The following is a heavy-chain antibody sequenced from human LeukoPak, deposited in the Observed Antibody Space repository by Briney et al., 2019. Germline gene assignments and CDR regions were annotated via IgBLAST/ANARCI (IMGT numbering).Heavy chain of an antibody. D-gene: IGHD6-13*01. CDR1: GYTLSTYA. V-gene: IGHV7-4-1*02. Sequence: ASVKVSCKASGYTLSTYAMNWVRQAPGQGLEWMGWINTNTGNPSYAQGFTGRFVFSLDTSASTAYLQINNLKAEDTAIYYCARDPGAAAALSGTFDFWGQGTLVTVSS. CDR2: INTNTGNP. CDR3: ARDPGAAAALSGTFDF. J-gene: IGHJ4*02.